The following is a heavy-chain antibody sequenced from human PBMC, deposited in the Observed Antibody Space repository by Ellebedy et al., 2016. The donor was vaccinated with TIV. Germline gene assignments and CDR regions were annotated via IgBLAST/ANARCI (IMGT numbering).Heavy chain of an antibody. V-gene: IGHV3-74*01. J-gene: IGHJ4*02. CDR3: ASGMMVLMTGTSDH. D-gene: IGHD4/OR15-4a*01. CDR1: GITFSRYW. Sequence: GGSLRLSXAASGITFSRYWMHWVRQVPGKGLVWVSRIDNDGTRTDYADSVKGRFTISRDNAKSTLYLQMNSLRAEDSALYYCASGMMVLMTGTSDHWGQGTLVTVSS. CDR2: IDNDGTRT.